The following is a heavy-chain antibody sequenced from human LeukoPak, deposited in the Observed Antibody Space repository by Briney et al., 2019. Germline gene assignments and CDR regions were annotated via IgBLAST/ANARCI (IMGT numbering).Heavy chain of an antibody. CDR3: ARARELQYYFDY. D-gene: IGHD1-7*01. CDR2: INHSGST. Sequence: SETLSLTCAVYGGSFSGYYWSWIRQPPGKGLEWIGEINHSGSTNYNPSLKSRVTISVDTSKNQFSLKLSSVTAADTAVYYCARARELQYYFDYWGQGTLVTVSS. J-gene: IGHJ4*02. V-gene: IGHV4-34*01. CDR1: GGSFSGYY.